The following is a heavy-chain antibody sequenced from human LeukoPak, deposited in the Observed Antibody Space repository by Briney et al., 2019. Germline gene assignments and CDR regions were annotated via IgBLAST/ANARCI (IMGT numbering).Heavy chain of an antibody. CDR2: IYYSGST. J-gene: IGHJ4*02. V-gene: IGHV4-59*08. Sequence: SETLSLTCTVSGGSISSYYWSWIRQPPGKGLEWIGYIYYSGSTYYNPSLKSRVTMSVDTSKNQFSLKLSSVTAADTAVYYCARVRYNWNRDFDYWGQGTLVTASS. CDR3: ARVRYNWNRDFDY. D-gene: IGHD1-20*01. CDR1: GGSISSYY.